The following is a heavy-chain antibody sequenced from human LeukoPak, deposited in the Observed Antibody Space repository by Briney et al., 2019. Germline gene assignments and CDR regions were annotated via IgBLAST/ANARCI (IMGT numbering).Heavy chain of an antibody. Sequence: GGSLRLSCAASGFTLSSYWMHWVRQVPGKGLVWVSRINPDGSTTTYADSVKGRFTISRDNAKNTLYLQMNSLRAEDTAVYYCARAKLEGGAFDIWGQGTMVTVSS. V-gene: IGHV3-74*01. D-gene: IGHD3-10*01. CDR1: GFTLSSYW. J-gene: IGHJ3*02. CDR3: ARAKLEGGAFDI. CDR2: INPDGSTT.